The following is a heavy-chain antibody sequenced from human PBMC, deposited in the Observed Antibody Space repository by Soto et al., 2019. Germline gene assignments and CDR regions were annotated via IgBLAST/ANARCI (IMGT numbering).Heavy chain of an antibody. CDR3: ARNDYGDRHFDY. V-gene: IGHV1-3*01. CDR1: GYTFTSYA. D-gene: IGHD4-17*01. Sequence: ASVKVSCKASGYTFTSYAMHWVRQAPGQRLEWMGWINAGNGNTKYSQKFQGRVTITRDTSASTAYMELSSLRSEDTAVYYCARNDYGDRHFDYWGQGTLVTVSS. CDR2: INAGNGNT. J-gene: IGHJ4*02.